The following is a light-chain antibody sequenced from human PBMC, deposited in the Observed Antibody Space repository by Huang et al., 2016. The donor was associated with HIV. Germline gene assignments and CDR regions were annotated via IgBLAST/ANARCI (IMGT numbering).Light chain of an antibody. CDR3: QQHDNWPWT. V-gene: IGKV3-15*01. CDR2: VPA. Sequence: ELVLTQSPATLSVSPGERATLACRASQSVSINLAWYQQRLGQAPRLLIYVPATRASGVPARCSGSGSGTDFTLTINSLQSEDFGVYYCQQHDNWPWTFGQGTKVENK. CDR1: QSVSIN. J-gene: IGKJ1*01.